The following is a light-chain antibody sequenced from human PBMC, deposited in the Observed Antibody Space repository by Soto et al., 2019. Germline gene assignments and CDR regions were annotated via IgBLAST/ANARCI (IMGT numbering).Light chain of an antibody. Sequence: QSVLTQPASVSGAPGQSITVSCTGTSSDVGGYNYVSWYQQYPGKVPRLMIYDVTNRPSGASNRFSGSKSGNTASLTISGLQAEDEADYYCSSYRRGSTYVFGTGTKVTVL. CDR1: SSDVGGYNY. J-gene: IGLJ1*01. CDR3: SSYRRGSTYV. CDR2: DVT. V-gene: IGLV2-14*01.